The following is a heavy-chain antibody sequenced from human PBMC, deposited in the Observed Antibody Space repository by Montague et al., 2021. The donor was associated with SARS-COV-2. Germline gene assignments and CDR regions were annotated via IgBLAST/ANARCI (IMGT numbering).Heavy chain of an antibody. V-gene: IGHV4-39*02. Sequence: SETLSLTCTVSGGSISSNNYYWDWIRQPPGKGLEWIGCIYDSGSTYYXPSLKSRVTISVDTSKNHFSLKLNSVTAADTAVYYCARRGGKLLPVATTIGGFDIWGQGTMVTVSS. CDR3: ARRGGKLLPVATTIGGFDI. CDR1: GGSISSNNYY. CDR2: IYDSGST. D-gene: IGHD5-12*01. J-gene: IGHJ3*02.